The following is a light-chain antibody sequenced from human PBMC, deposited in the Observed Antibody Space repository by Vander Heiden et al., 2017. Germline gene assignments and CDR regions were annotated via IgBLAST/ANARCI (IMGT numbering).Light chain of an antibody. J-gene: IGKJ4*01. CDR3: QQSYSTPLT. Sequence: ITPSPSSLSASVGDRVTITCRSSQSISSYLNWYQKKPGKAPNLLIYAASSLQSGVPSRFSGSGSGTDFTLTISSLQPEDFATYDCQQSYSTPLTFGGGTKVEIK. CDR2: AAS. V-gene: IGKV1-39*01. CDR1: QSISSY.